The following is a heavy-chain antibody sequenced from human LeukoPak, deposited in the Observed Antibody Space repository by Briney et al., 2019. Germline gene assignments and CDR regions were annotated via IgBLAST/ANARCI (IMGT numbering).Heavy chain of an antibody. CDR3: ASCRYCSGGSCYSRYYYGMDV. CDR1: GFTFSSYS. CDR2: ISSSSSYI. V-gene: IGHV3-21*01. J-gene: IGHJ6*02. Sequence: GGSLRLSCAASGFTFSSYSMNWVRQAPGKGLEWVSSISSSSSYIYYADSVKGRFTISRDNAKNSLYLQMNSLRAEDTAVYYCASCRYCSGGSCYSRYYYGMDVWGQGTTVTVSS. D-gene: IGHD2-15*01.